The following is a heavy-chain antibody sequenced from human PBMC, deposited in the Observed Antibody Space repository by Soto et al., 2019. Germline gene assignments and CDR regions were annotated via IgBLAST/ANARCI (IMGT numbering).Heavy chain of an antibody. CDR1: GYSISSGSY. CDR2: IYHGGTT. J-gene: IGHJ5*02. CDR3: ARDQSSSWRLENWFDP. V-gene: IGHV4-38-2*02. D-gene: IGHD6-13*01. Sequence: SETLSLTCSVSGYSISSGSYLAWIRQPPGKGPEWIASIYHGGTTFYNPSLKSRITISVDTSNNQFSLKLTSVTAADTAVYYCARDQSSSWRLENWFDPWGQGTLVTVSS.